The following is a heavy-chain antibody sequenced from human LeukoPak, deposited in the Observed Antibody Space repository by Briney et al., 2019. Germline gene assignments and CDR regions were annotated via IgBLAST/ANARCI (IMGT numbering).Heavy chain of an antibody. CDR2: INHSGST. Sequence: SETLSLTCAVYGGSFSGYYWSWIRQPPGKGLEWIGEINHSGSTNYNPSLKSRVTISVDTSKNQFSLKLSSVTAADTAVYYCARERGVFDYWGQGTLVTVSS. V-gene: IGHV4-34*01. CDR3: ARERGVFDY. CDR1: GGSFSGYY. J-gene: IGHJ4*02. D-gene: IGHD3-10*01.